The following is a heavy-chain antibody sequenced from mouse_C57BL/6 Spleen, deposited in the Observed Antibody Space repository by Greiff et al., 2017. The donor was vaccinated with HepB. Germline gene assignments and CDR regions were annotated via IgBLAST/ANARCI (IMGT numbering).Heavy chain of an antibody. CDR3: AGYYYGSSYWFAY. CDR2: INPNYGTT. D-gene: IGHD1-1*01. J-gene: IGHJ3*01. V-gene: IGHV1-39*01. CDR1: GYSFTDYN. Sequence: EVQGVESGPELVKPGASVKISCKASGYSFTDYNMNWVKQSNGKSLEWIGVINPNYGTTTYNQKFKGKATLTVDQSSSTAYMHLNSLTSDDSAVYYGAGYYYGSSYWFAYWGQGTLVTVSA.